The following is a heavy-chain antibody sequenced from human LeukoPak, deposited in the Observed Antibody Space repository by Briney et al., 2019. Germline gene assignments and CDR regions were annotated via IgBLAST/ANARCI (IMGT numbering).Heavy chain of an antibody. CDR1: GFSLSTSGMC. D-gene: IGHD6-13*01. Sequence: SGPALVKPTQTLTLTCTFSGFSLSTSGMCVSWIRQPPGKALEWLPLIDWDDDKYYSTSLKTRLTISKDTSKNQVVLTMTNMDPVDTATYYCARTVGSSSWYEYYYYGMDVWGQGTTVTVSS. V-gene: IGHV2-70*01. J-gene: IGHJ6*02. CDR3: ARTVGSSSWYEYYYYGMDV. CDR2: IDWDDDK.